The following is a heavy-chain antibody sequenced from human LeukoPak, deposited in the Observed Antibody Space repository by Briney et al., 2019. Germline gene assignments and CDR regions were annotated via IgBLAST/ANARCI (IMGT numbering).Heavy chain of an antibody. Sequence: GGSLRLSCAVSGLTVSNNYMSWVRQAPGKGLEWISYIGISSGNTKYADSVKGRFTISRDKARNSLYLQMNSLRVEDTAVYYCARDHRYAFDNWGHGTLVTVSS. CDR3: ARDHRYAFDN. CDR2: IGISSGNT. V-gene: IGHV3-11*06. D-gene: IGHD5-12*01. CDR1: GLTVSNNY. J-gene: IGHJ4*01.